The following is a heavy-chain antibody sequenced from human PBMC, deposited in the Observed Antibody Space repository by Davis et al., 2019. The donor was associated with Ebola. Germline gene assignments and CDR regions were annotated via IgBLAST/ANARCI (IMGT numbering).Heavy chain of an antibody. CDR1: GYTFTSYA. D-gene: IGHD3-22*01. Sequence: AASVKVSCKASGYTFTSYAMHWVRQAPGQRLEWMGWINAGNGNTKYSQKFQGRVTITRDTSASTAYMELRSLRSDDTAVYYCARDVTMIVGGWFDPWGQGTLVTVSS. J-gene: IGHJ5*02. V-gene: IGHV1-3*01. CDR2: INAGNGNT. CDR3: ARDVTMIVGGWFDP.